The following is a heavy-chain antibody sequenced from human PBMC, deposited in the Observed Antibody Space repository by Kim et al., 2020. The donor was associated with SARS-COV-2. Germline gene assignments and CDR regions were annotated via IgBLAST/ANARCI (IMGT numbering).Heavy chain of an antibody. J-gene: IGHJ4*02. CDR1: GFTFSSYA. Sequence: GGSLRLSCAASGFTFSSYAMSWVRQAPGKGLEWVSAISGSGGSTYYADSVKGRFTISRDNSKNTLYLQMNSLRAEDTAVYYCAKEGYCTNGVCYGEIDYWGQGTLVTVSS. D-gene: IGHD2-8*01. CDR3: AKEGYCTNGVCYGEIDY. V-gene: IGHV3-23*01. CDR2: ISGSGGST.